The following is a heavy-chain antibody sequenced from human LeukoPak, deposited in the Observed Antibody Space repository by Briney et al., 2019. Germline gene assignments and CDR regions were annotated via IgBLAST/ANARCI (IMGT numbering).Heavy chain of an antibody. D-gene: IGHD1-26*01. CDR3: ARATIVGRATH. Sequence: SETLSLTCTVSGGSISSGDYYWSWIRQPPGKGLEWIGYIYYSGSTYYNPSLKSRVTISVDTSKNQFSLKLSSVTAADTAVYYCARATIVGRATHWGQGTLVTVSS. CDR2: IYYSGST. V-gene: IGHV4-30-4*08. J-gene: IGHJ4*02. CDR1: GGSISSGDYY.